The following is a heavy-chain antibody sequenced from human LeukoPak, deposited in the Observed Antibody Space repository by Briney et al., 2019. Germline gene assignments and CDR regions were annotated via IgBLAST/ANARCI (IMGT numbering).Heavy chain of an antibody. CDR2: TYYRSKWYN. D-gene: IGHD3-9*01. CDR3: ARDVGTTGWHTFDY. V-gene: IGHV6-1*01. J-gene: IGHJ4*02. CDR1: GDSVSSNNGA. Sequence: PSQTLSLTCAISGDSVSSNNGAWNWIRQSPSRGLEWLGRTYYRSKWYNDYAESLISRITISPVTSKNQLSLQLYSVTPEDTAVYYCARDVGTTGWHTFDYWGQGTLVTVSS.